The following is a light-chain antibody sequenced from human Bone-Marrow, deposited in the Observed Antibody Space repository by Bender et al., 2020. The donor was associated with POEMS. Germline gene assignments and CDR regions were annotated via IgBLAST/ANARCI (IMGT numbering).Light chain of an antibody. Sequence: QSVLTQPPSASGTPGQSVTISCSGGSIGRNPINCYQQLPGTAPRLVIYADYRRPSGVTNRFSASKSGSSASLAISGLQSVDVADYDCSTWDDRLNAWLFGGGTKLTVL. V-gene: IGLV1-44*01. CDR1: SIGRNP. CDR3: STWDDRLNAWL. CDR2: ADY. J-gene: IGLJ3*02.